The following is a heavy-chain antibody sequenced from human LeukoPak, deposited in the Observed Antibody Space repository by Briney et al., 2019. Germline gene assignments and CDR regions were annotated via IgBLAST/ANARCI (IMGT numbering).Heavy chain of an antibody. Sequence: GASVKVSCKASGYTFTGYYMHWVRQAPGQGLEWMGWINPNSGGTNYAQKFQGRVTMTRDTSISTVYMELSRLRSDDTAVYYCARVKDWNFRLDYWGQGTLVTVSS. CDR1: GYTFTGYY. CDR3: ARVKDWNFRLDY. CDR2: INPNSGGT. V-gene: IGHV1-2*02. D-gene: IGHD1-7*01. J-gene: IGHJ4*02.